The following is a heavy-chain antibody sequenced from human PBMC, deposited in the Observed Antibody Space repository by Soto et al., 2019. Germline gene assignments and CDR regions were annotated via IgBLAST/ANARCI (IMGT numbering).Heavy chain of an antibody. D-gene: IGHD2-15*01. CDR3: ARLPRPYSGEEGYGMDV. Sequence: GSLRLSCAAPGFTFSSYSMNWVRQAPGKGLEWVSSISSSSSYIYYADSVKGRFTISRDNAKNSLYLQMNSLRAEDTAVYYCARLPRPYSGEEGYGMDVWGQGTTVTVSS. V-gene: IGHV3-21*01. CDR1: GFTFSSYS. CDR2: ISSSSSYI. J-gene: IGHJ6*02.